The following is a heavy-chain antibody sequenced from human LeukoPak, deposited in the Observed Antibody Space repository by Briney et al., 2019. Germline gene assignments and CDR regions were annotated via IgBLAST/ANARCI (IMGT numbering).Heavy chain of an antibody. CDR2: ISGSGGST. CDR1: GFTFSSYA. D-gene: IGHD5-18*01. J-gene: IGHJ4*02. CDR3: AKGADTAMVTIPEYYFDY. V-gene: IGHV3-23*01. Sequence: GGSLRLSCAASGFTFSSYAMSWVRQAPGKGLEWVSAISGSGGSTYYADSVKGRFTISRDNSKNTLYLQMNSLRAEDTAVYYCAKGADTAMVTIPEYYFDYWGQGTLVTVSS.